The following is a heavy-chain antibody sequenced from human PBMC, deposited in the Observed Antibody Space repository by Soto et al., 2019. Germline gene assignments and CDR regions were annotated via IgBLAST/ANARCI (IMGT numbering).Heavy chain of an antibody. CDR2: ISAYNGNT. CDR1: GYTFTSYG. CDR3: XRDEKHSSSSGDFDP. D-gene: IGHD6-6*01. V-gene: IGHV1-18*01. Sequence: QVQLVQSGAEVKKPGASVKVSCKASGYTFTSYGISWVRQAPGQGLEWMGWISAYNGNTNYAQKLQGRVTMTTDTSTSXXXMELXXXXXXXXXXXXXXRDEKHSSSSGDFDPWGQGTLVTVSS. J-gene: IGHJ5*02.